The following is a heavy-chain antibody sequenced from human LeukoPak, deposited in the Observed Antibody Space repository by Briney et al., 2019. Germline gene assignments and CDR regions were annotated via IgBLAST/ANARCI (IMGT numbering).Heavy chain of an antibody. CDR2: ISAYNGNT. Sequence: ASVKVSCKASGYTFTSYGISWVRQAPGQGLEWMGWISAYNGNTNYAQKLQGRVTMTPDTSTSTAYMELRSLRSDDTAVYYCARGSYYYGSGSYDDAFDIWGQGTMVTVSS. V-gene: IGHV1-18*01. CDR3: ARGSYYYGSGSYDDAFDI. CDR1: GYTFTSYG. J-gene: IGHJ3*02. D-gene: IGHD3-10*01.